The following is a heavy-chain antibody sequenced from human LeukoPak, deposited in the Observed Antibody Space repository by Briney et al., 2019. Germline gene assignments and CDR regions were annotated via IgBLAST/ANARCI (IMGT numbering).Heavy chain of an antibody. V-gene: IGHV4-59*01. CDR1: GGSITTYY. D-gene: IGHD6-19*01. J-gene: IGHJ4*02. CDR3: ATGSVWLPDW. CDR2: IYDSGNT. Sequence: SETLSLICTVSGGSITTYYWSWIRQPPGKGLEWIGHIYDSGNTNYNPSVKGRVTISADTSKNEFSLQLTSVTAADTAVYYCATGSVWLPDWWGQGTLVTVSS.